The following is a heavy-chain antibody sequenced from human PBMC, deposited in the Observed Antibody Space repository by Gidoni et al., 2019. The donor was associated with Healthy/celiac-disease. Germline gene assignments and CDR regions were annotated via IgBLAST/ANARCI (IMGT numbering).Heavy chain of an antibody. CDR2: SSGSGGST. CDR3: AKDIVEWELGVIDY. J-gene: IGHJ4*02. Sequence: EVQLLESGGGLVQPGGSLRLSCAASGFTFSSYAMSWVRQAPGKGLEWVSVSSGSGGSTYYADSVKGRFTISRDKSKNTLYLQRNSLRAEDTAGYYCAKDIVEWELGVIDYWGQGTLVTVSS. D-gene: IGHD1-26*01. V-gene: IGHV3-23*01. CDR1: GFTFSSYA.